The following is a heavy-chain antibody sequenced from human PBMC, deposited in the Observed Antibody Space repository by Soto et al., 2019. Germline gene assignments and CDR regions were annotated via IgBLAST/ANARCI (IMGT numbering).Heavy chain of an antibody. CDR3: ARDLVIVPAAMLYY. J-gene: IGHJ4*02. D-gene: IGHD2-2*01. CDR2: INAGNGNT. Sequence: ASVKVSCKASGYTFTSYAMHWVRQAPGQRLEWMGWINAGNGNTKYSQKFQGRVTITRDTSASTAYMELSSLRSEDTAVYYCARDLVIVPAAMLYYWGQGTLVTVSS. CDR1: GYTFTSYA. V-gene: IGHV1-3*01.